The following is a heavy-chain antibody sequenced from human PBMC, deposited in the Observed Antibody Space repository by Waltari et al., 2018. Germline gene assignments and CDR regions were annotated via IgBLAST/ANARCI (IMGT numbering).Heavy chain of an antibody. D-gene: IGHD6-6*01. J-gene: IGHJ5*02. Sequence: QVQLVQSGAEVKKPGASVKVSCKASGYTFTSYDINWVRQATGQGLEWMVVMNPNRGNTGYAQKFQGRVTMTRNTSISTAYMELSSLRSEDTAVYYCARVGPARPRRVRGWFDPWGQGTLVTVSS. CDR1: GYTFTSYD. CDR3: ARVGPARPRRVRGWFDP. V-gene: IGHV1-8*01. CDR2: MNPNRGNT.